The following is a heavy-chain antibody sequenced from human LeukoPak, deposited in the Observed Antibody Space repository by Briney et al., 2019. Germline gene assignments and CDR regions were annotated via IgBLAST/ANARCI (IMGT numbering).Heavy chain of an antibody. CDR1: GNTFSNYG. J-gene: IGHJ5*02. CDR3: AKRTSKNWFDP. V-gene: IGHV1-18*01. Sequence: ASVKVSCKASGNTFSNYGFSWVRQAPGQGLEWMGWISANSGNTDYAQKFQGRVTLTTDTSTSIAYMELRSLTSDDTAVYYCAKRTSKNWFDPWGQGTLVTVSS. CDR2: ISANSGNT. D-gene: IGHD2-2*01.